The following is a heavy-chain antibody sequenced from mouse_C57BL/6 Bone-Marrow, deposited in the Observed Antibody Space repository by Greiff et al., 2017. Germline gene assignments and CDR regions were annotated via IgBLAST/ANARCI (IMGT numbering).Heavy chain of an antibody. V-gene: IGHV5-6*02. CDR1: GFTFSSYG. CDR2: ISSGGSYT. Sequence: EVKLVESGGDLVKPGGSLKLSCAASGFTFSSYGMSWVRQTPDKRLEWVATISSGGSYTYYPDSVKGRFTISRDNAKNTLYLQMSSLKSEDTAVYYCARRGGGRDWYFDVWGTGTTVTVSS. CDR3: ARRGGGRDWYFDV. J-gene: IGHJ1*03.